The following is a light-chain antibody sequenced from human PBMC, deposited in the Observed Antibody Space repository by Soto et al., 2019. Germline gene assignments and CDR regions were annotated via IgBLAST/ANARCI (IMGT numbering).Light chain of an antibody. CDR2: AVS. J-gene: IGKJ5*01. V-gene: IGKV3-20*01. CDR1: QSVSSN. Sequence: EIVMTQSPATLSVSPGERATLSCRASQSVSSNLAWYQQKPGQAPRLLIYAVSTRATGIPDRFSGSGSGTDFTLTISRLEPEDSALYFCQQYRPSPAISFGQGTRLEI. CDR3: QQYRPSPAIS.